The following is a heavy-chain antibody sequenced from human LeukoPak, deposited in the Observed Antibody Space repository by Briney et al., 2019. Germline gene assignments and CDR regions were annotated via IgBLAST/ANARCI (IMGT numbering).Heavy chain of an antibody. D-gene: IGHD4/OR15-4a*01. Sequence: ASVKVSCKPSAYTFTNFRIHWVRQAPGQGFEWMGWIGPSNNYTEYEQKLQGRLTLTTDTSTTTAHMELRSLTFDDTAIHYCARDSYYGGHYSFFEHWGQGTLVTVSS. CDR2: IGPSNNYT. V-gene: IGHV1-18*01. J-gene: IGHJ4*02. CDR3: ARDSYYGGHYSFFEH. CDR1: AYTFTNFR.